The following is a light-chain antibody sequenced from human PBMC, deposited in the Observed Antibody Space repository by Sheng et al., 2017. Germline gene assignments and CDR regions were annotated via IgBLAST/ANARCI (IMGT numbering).Light chain of an antibody. CDR2: KAS. CDR1: QSISGS. Sequence: DIQMTQSPSTLSASVGDIVTITCRASQSISGSLAWYQQKPGKAPKLLIYKASSLESGVPSRFSGSGSGTEFTLTISSLQPDDFATYYCQQYNSYSRTFGQGTEGGN. J-gene: IGKJ1*01. V-gene: IGKV1-5*03. CDR3: QQYNSYSRT.